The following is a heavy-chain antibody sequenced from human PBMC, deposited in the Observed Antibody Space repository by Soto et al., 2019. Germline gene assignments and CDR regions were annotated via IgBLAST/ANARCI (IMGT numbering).Heavy chain of an antibody. CDR2: IYYSGST. J-gene: IGHJ5*02. V-gene: IGHV4-59*01. D-gene: IGHD1-1*01. Sequence: SETLSLTCTVAGGSISSYYWSWIRQPPGKGLEWIGYIYYSGSTNYNPSLKSRVTISVDTSKNQFSLKLSSVTAADTAVYYCARDHVRRTGFDPWGQGTLVTVSS. CDR3: ARDHVRRTGFDP. CDR1: GGSISSYY.